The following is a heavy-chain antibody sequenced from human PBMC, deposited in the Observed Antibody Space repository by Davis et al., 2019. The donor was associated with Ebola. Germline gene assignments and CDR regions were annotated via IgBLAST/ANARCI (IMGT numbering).Heavy chain of an antibody. CDR1: GFTFSNYW. CDR3: ARRGIAYDLLGHAFDF. CDR2: VNHSGRT. J-gene: IGHJ3*01. Sequence: GSLRLSCAASGFTFSNYWMSWVRQSPGKGLEWIGEVNHSGRTMYNPSLKSRVTISVDTSKNQFSLKLNSVTAADTAVYYCARRGIAYDLLGHAFDFWGQGTVVTVSS. D-gene: IGHD3-9*01. V-gene: IGHV4-34*01.